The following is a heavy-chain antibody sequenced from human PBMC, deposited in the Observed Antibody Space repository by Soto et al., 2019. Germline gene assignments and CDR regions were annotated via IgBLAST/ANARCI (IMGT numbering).Heavy chain of an antibody. V-gene: IGHV4-30-4*01. Sequence: QVQLQESGPGLVKPSQTLSLTCTVSGGSISSGDYYWGWIRQPPGKGLEWIGFIYYSGSTYYNPSHNRRVTISVETPKNQSSLKLSTMSAVDTALFYFASALGPANYYYYGMDVWGKGNTVDVSS. CDR3: ASALGPANYYYYGMDV. CDR2: IYYSGST. J-gene: IGHJ6*04. CDR1: GGSISSGDYY.